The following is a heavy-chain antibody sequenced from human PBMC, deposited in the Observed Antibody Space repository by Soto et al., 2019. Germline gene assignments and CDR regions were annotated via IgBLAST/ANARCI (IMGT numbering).Heavy chain of an antibody. CDR1: GFTCSSYA. V-gene: IGHV3-23*01. CDR2: ISGSGGST. CDR3: AKDAYYYDCSGYAPPSAERY. J-gene: IGHJ4*02. D-gene: IGHD3-22*01. Sequence: EVQLLESGGGLVQPGGSLRLSCAASGFTCSSYAMSWVRQAPGKGLEWVSAISGSGGSTYYADSVKGRFTISRDNSKNPLYLQMTSLRAEDTAVYYCAKDAYYYDCSGYAPPSAERYWGQGSLVTVSS.